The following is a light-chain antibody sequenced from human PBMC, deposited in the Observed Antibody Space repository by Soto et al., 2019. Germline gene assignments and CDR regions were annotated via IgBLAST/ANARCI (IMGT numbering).Light chain of an antibody. CDR1: QSVSSSY. Sequence: EIVLTQSPATLSLSPGERATLSCRASQSVSSSYLAWYQHKPGQTPRLLIYGASTRATGIPARFSGSGSGTDFTLTISSLEPEDFAVYYCQQRSNWITFGQGTRLEIK. CDR3: QQRSNWIT. V-gene: IGKV3D-20*02. CDR2: GAS. J-gene: IGKJ5*01.